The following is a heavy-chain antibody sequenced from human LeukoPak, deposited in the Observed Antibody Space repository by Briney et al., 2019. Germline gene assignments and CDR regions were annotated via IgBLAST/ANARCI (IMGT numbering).Heavy chain of an antibody. D-gene: IGHD3-16*01. CDR1: GFIVSSNY. V-gene: IGHV3-66*01. CDR2: IYTDGRT. CDR3: VTTTWDTVMIHTPPLDH. Sequence: GGSLRLSCSVSGFIVSSNYMSWVRQAPGKGLEYVSVIYTDGRTYYADSVKGRFIISRDNSRNTLYLQMNSLRAEDTAVYYCVTTTWDTVMIHTPPLDHWGQGTLVTVSS. J-gene: IGHJ4*02.